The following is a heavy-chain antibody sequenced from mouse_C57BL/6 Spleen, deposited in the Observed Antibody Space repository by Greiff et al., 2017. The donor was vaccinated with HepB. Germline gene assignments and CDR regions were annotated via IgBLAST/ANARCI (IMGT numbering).Heavy chain of an antibody. CDR3: ASKPFAY. Sequence: DVMLVESGGGLVKPGGSLKLSCAASGFTFSDYGKHWVRQAPEKGLEWVAYISSGSSTIYYADTVKGRFTISRDNAKNTLFLQMTSLRSEDTAMYYCASKPFAYWGQGTLVTVSA. J-gene: IGHJ3*01. V-gene: IGHV5-17*01. CDR1: GFTFSDYG. CDR2: ISSGSSTI.